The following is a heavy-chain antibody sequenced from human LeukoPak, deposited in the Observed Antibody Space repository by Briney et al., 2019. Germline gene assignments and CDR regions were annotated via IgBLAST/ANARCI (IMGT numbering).Heavy chain of an antibody. V-gene: IGHV4-39*07. Sequence: SETLSLTCTVSGGSISSSSYYWGWIRQPPGKGLEWIGSIYYSGSTYYNPSLKSRVTISVDTSLNQFSLKLNSVTAADTAVYYCARYCSGGDCYSKALDYWGQGILVTVSP. CDR3: ARYCSGGDCYSKALDY. CDR1: GGSISSSSYY. D-gene: IGHD2-15*01. J-gene: IGHJ4*02. CDR2: IYYSGST.